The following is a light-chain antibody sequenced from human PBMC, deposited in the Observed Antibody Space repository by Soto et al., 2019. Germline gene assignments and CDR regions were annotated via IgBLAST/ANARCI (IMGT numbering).Light chain of an antibody. J-gene: IGKJ1*01. V-gene: IGKV3-15*01. Sequence: MTQSPATLSVSPGETASLSCRASQSAGNFLAWYQQKPGQAPRLLISGASTRVTGIPARFSGSGSGTEFTLTISSLQSEDFAVYYCQQYNKRPPWTFGQGTKVDIK. CDR3: QQYNKRPPWT. CDR1: QSAGNF. CDR2: GAS.